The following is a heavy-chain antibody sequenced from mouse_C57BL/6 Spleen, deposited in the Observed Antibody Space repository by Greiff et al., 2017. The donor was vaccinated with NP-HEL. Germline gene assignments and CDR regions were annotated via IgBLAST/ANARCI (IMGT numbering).Heavy chain of an antibody. Sequence: QVQLQQPGAELVRPGTSVKLSCKASGYTFTSYWMHWVKQRPGQGLEWIGVIDPSDSYTNYNQQFKGKATLTVDTSSSTAYMQLSSLTSEDSAVYYCARGSITTVVKDYWGQGTTLTVSS. CDR1: GYTFTSYW. V-gene: IGHV1-59*01. CDR2: IDPSDSYT. J-gene: IGHJ2*01. CDR3: ARGSITTVVKDY. D-gene: IGHD1-1*01.